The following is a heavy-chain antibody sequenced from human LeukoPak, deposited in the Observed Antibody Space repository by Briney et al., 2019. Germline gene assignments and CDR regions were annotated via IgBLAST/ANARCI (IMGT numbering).Heavy chain of an antibody. Sequence: PGGSLRLSCAASGFTFSDYYMNWIRQAPGKGLEWVSYISGSTTFIYYADSVKGRFTISRDNAKNSLYPQMNSLRADDTAVYYYAREMASYGMDVWGQGTTVTVSS. D-gene: IGHD5-24*01. CDR3: AREMASYGMDV. V-gene: IGHV3-11*01. CDR2: ISGSTTFI. CDR1: GFTFSDYY. J-gene: IGHJ6*02.